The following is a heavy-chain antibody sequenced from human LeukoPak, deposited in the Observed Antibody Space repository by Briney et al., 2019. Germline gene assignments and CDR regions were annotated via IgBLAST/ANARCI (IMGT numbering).Heavy chain of an antibody. CDR2: ISGSGGST. V-gene: IGHV3-23*01. Sequence: QPGGSLRLSRAASGFTFSSYAMSWVRQAPGKGLEWVSAISGSGGSTYYADSVKGRFTISRDNSKNTLYLQMNSLRAEDTAVYYCAKGLRYFDWPSDYWGQGTLVTVSS. J-gene: IGHJ4*02. CDR1: GFTFSSYA. D-gene: IGHD3-9*01. CDR3: AKGLRYFDWPSDY.